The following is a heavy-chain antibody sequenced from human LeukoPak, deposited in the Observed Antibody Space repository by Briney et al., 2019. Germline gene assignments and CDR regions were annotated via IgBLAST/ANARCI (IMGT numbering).Heavy chain of an antibody. Sequence: PSETLSLTCAVYGGSFSGYYWSWIRQPPGKGLEWIGYIYHSGSTYYNPSLKSRVTISVDRSKNQFSLKLSSVTAADTAVYYCARGDTMVRGVGYWYFDLWGRGTLVTVSS. J-gene: IGHJ2*01. CDR3: ARGDTMVRGVGYWYFDL. CDR2: IYHSGST. V-gene: IGHV4-34*01. D-gene: IGHD3-10*01. CDR1: GGSFSGYY.